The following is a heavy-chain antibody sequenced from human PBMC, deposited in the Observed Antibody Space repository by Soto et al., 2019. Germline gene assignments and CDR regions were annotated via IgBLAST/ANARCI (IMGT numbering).Heavy chain of an antibody. CDR2: IIPIFGTA. J-gene: IGHJ4*02. CDR3: AGGGVGFFGFNNF. D-gene: IGHD2-8*02. V-gene: IGHV1-69*13. CDR1: GGIFSSYA. Sequence: SVKVSCKASGGIFSSYAISWVRQAPGQGLEWMGGIIPIFGTANYAQKFQGRVTITADESTNTAYMDLSSLKSEDTAIYYCAGGGVGFFGFNNFWAQGTRLTVSS.